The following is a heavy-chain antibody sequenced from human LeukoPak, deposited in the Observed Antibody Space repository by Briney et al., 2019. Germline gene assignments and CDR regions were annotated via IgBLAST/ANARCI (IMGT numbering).Heavy chain of an antibody. CDR2: INPNSGGT. V-gene: IGHV1-2*02. CDR1: GYTFTGYY. J-gene: IGHJ5*02. D-gene: IGHD2-15*01. Sequence: ASVKVSCKASGYTFTGYYMHWVRQAPGQGLEWMGWINPNSGGTNYAQKFQGRVTMTRDTSISTAYMELSRLRSDDTAVYCCARGRDIVVVVAATQWFDPWGQGTLVTVSS. CDR3: ARGRDIVVVVAATQWFDP.